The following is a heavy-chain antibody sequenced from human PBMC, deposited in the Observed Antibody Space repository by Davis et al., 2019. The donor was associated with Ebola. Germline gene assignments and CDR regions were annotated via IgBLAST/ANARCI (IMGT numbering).Heavy chain of an antibody. CDR3: AKELGYCSGGSCYDY. V-gene: IGHV3-20*04. J-gene: IGHJ4*02. D-gene: IGHD2-15*01. CDR1: GFTVSSNY. Sequence: GESLKISCAASGFTVSSNYMSWVRQAPGKGLEWVSGINWNGGSTGYADSVKGRFTISRDNAKNSLYLQMNSLRAEDTAVYYCAKELGYCSGGSCYDYWGQGTLVTVSS. CDR2: INWNGGST.